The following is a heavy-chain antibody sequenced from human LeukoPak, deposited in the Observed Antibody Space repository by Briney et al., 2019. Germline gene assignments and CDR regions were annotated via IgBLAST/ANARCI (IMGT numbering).Heavy chain of an antibody. J-gene: IGHJ4*02. CDR2: IYSAGST. CDR1: GFTFSSQW. Sequence: PGGSLRLSCIDSGFTFSSQWMSWVRQAPGKGLEWVSLIYSAGSTYYADSVTGRFTISRDNSKNTLLLQMNSLRAEDTAVYYCARRGDGGRSFDYWGQGTLVTVSS. CDR3: ARRGDGGRSFDY. V-gene: IGHV3-53*01. D-gene: IGHD4-23*01.